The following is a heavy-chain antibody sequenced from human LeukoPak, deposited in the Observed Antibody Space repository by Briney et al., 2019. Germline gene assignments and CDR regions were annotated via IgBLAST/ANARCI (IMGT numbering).Heavy chain of an antibody. Sequence: PGRSLRLSCAASGFTFSSYGMHWVRQAPGKGLEWVAVISYDGSNKYYADSVKGRFTISRDNSKNTLYLQMNSLRAEDTAVYYCARDVEAGAFDIWGQGTMVTVSS. CDR2: ISYDGSNK. CDR1: GFTFSSYG. CDR3: ARDVEAGAFDI. J-gene: IGHJ3*02. D-gene: IGHD2-15*01. V-gene: IGHV3-30*03.